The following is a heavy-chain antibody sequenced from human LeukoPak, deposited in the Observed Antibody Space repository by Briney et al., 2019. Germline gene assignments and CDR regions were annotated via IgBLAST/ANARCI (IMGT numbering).Heavy chain of an antibody. CDR3: ARDSGLGPSWHPFDY. V-gene: IGHV1-2*02. CDR2: INPNSGGT. CDR1: GYTFTGYY. D-gene: IGHD3-10*01. J-gene: IGHJ4*02. Sequence: ASVKVSCKASGYTFTGYYMHWVRQAPGQGLEWMGWINPNSGGTNYAQKFRGRVTMTRDTSISTAYMELSGLRSDDTAVYYCARDSGLGPSWHPFDYWGQGTPVTVSS.